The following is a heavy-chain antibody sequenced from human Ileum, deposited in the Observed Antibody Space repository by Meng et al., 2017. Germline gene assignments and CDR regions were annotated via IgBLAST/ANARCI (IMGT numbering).Heavy chain of an antibody. J-gene: IGHJ4*02. D-gene: IGHD1-1*01. CDR3: AREGAYNGGDY. V-gene: IGHV1-18*01. Sequence: QVQLVQSGAEVKKPGASVKVSCKASGYTFTNFGISWVRQAHGQGLEWMGWMKTDKGNTNYAQKLQGRVTMTRYASTSTGYMELRSLRSDDTAVYYCAREGAYNGGDYWGQGTLVTVSS. CDR1: GYTFTNFG. CDR2: MKTDKGNT.